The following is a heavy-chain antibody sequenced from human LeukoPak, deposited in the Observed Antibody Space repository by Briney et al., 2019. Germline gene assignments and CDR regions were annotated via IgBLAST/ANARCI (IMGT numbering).Heavy chain of an antibody. J-gene: IGHJ4*02. CDR3: ARGSSSWFGGPYFDY. CDR1: GFTFSSYS. CDR2: ISSSSSTI. Sequence: PGGSLRLSCAASGFTFSSYSMNWVRQAPGKGLEWVSYISSSSSTICYADSVKGRFTISRDNAKNSLYLQMNSLRAEDTAVYYCARGSSSWFGGPYFDYWGQGTLVTVSS. D-gene: IGHD6-13*01. V-gene: IGHV3-48*01.